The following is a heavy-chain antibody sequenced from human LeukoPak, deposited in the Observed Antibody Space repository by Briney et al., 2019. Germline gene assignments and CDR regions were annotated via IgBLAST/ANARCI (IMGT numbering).Heavy chain of an antibody. CDR2: ISSTSSYI. CDR1: GFTFSSYS. CDR3: ARELMGLTMIVVVNPIDY. D-gene: IGHD3-22*01. V-gene: IGHV3-21*01. J-gene: IGHJ4*02. Sequence: GGSPRLSCAASGFTFSSYSMNWVRQAPGKGLEWVSSISSTSSYIYYADSVKGRFTISRDNAKNSLFLQMNSLRAEDTAVYYCARELMGLTMIVVVNPIDYWGQGTLVTVSS.